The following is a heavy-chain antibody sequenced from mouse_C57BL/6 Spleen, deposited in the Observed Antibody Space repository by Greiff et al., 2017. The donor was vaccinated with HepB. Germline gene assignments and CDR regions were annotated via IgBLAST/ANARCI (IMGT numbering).Heavy chain of an antibody. D-gene: IGHD2-12*01. CDR3: ARAAYDGGGAMDY. V-gene: IGHV14-2*01. Sequence: VQLQQSGAELVKPGASVKLSCTASGFNITDYYMHWVKQRTEQGLEWIGRIDPEDGETNYAPKFQGKATITADTSSNTAYMQLSSLTSEDTAVYYCARAAYDGGGAMDYWGQGTSVTVSS. CDR1: GFNITDYY. CDR2: IDPEDGET. J-gene: IGHJ4*01.